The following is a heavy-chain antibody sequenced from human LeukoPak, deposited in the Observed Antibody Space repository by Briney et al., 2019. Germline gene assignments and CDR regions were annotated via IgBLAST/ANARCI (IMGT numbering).Heavy chain of an antibody. V-gene: IGHV5-51*01. J-gene: IGHJ4*02. D-gene: IGHD5-18*01. CDR2: IYPGDSDT. CDR1: GYSFTSYW. CDR3: ARRVLDGYSYGYFGH. Sequence: GESLKISCKGSGYSFTSYWIGWVRQMPGKGLEWMGIIYPGDSDTRYSPSFQGQVTISADKSISTAYLQWSSLKASDTAMYYCARRVLDGYSYGYFGHWGQGTLVTVSS.